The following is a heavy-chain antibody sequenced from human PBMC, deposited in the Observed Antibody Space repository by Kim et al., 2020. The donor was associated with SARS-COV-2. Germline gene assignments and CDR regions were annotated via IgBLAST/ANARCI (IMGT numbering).Heavy chain of an antibody. J-gene: IGHJ4*02. V-gene: IGHV1-46*01. CDR3: ARDLEDSGGVDY. D-gene: IGHD1-26*01. Sequence: SYAQKFQGRVTMTRDTSTSTGYMELSSLRSEDTAVYYCARDLEDSGGVDYWGQGTLVTVSS.